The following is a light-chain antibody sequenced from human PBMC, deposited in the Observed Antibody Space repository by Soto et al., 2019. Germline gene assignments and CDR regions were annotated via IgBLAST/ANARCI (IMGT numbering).Light chain of an antibody. CDR1: QSVSSSY. J-gene: IGKJ1*01. CDR2: RAS. V-gene: IGKV3-15*01. Sequence: EIVLTQSPGTLSLSPGERATLSCRASQSVSSSYLAWYQQKPGQAPKVLIYRASSRATGIPARFSGSGSGTDFTLTISSLQSEDFAVYYCQQYNNWPPWTFGQGTKVDI. CDR3: QQYNNWPPWT.